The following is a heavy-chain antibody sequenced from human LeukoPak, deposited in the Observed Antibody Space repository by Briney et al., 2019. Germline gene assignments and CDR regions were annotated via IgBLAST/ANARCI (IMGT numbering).Heavy chain of an antibody. Sequence: SETLSLTCAVYGGSFSGYYWSWIRQPPGKGLEWIGEINHSGSTNYNPSLKSRVTISVDTSKNQFSLKLSSVTAADTAVYYCVRVMGLWGQGTLVTVSS. D-gene: IGHD2-8*01. J-gene: IGHJ4*02. CDR2: INHSGST. V-gene: IGHV4-34*01. CDR1: GGSFSGYY. CDR3: VRVMGL.